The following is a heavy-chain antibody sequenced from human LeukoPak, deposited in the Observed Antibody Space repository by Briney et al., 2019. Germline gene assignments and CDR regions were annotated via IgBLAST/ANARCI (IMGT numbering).Heavy chain of an antibody. D-gene: IGHD6-19*01. CDR3: ARRSSSYYYYGMDV. J-gene: IGHJ6*02. CDR1: GVSFSGYY. V-gene: IGHV4-34*01. CDR2: INHSGST. Sequence: SETLSLTCAVYGVSFSGYYWSWLRQPPGKGLEWIGEINHSGSTNYNPSLKSRVTIPVDTSKNQFSLKLSSVTAADTAVYYCARRSSSYYYYGMDVWGQGTTVTVSS.